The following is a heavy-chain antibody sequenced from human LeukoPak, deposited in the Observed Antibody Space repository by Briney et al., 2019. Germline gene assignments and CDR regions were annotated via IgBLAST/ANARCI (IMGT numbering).Heavy chain of an antibody. CDR1: GGSISSYY. V-gene: IGHV4-59*01. CDR3: ARGESYYYDSSGYYFY. J-gene: IGHJ4*02. Sequence: PSETLSLTCTVSGGSISSYYWSWIRQPPGKELEWIGYIYYSGSTNYNPSLKSRVTISVDTSKNQFSLKLSSVTAADTAVYYCARGESYYYDSSGYYFYWGQGTLVTVSS. D-gene: IGHD3-22*01. CDR2: IYYSGST.